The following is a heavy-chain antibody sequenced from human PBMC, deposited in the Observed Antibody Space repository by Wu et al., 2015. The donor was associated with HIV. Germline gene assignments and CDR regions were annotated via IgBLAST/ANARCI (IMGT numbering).Heavy chain of an antibody. CDR3: AREAWNSLGWLGFDI. J-gene: IGHJ3*02. Sequence: QVQLQGSGPGLVKPSQTLSLTCSLSDSLTSGDYYWTWIRQSPGKGLEWIGYIFSNGNTKYSPSLQSRVTISLDTSNNRFSLKLTSVTAADTGMYYCAREAWNSLGWLGFDIWGQGTMVTVSS. CDR1: DSLTSGDYY. CDR2: IFSNGNT. V-gene: IGHV4-30-4*08. D-gene: IGHD1-7*01.